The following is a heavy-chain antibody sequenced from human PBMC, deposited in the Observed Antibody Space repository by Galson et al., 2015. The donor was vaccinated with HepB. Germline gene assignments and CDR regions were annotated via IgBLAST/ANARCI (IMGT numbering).Heavy chain of an antibody. CDR1: GFTFSSYG. CDR2: IWYDGSNK. D-gene: IGHD4-23*01. Sequence: LRLSCAASGFTFSSYGMHWVRQAPGKGLEWVAVIWYDGSNKYYADSVKGRFTISRDNSKNTLYLQMNSLSAEDTAVYYCARTLTVVTPLSIDYWGQGTLVTVSS. J-gene: IGHJ4*02. CDR3: ARTLTVVTPLSIDY. V-gene: IGHV3-33*01.